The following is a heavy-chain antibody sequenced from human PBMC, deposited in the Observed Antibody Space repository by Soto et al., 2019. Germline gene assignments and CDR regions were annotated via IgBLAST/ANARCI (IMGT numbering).Heavy chain of an antibody. D-gene: IGHD1-1*01. J-gene: IGHJ4*02. V-gene: IGHV3-48*03. CDR3: ARTGDGHHDFLDY. CDR1: GFTFSNFE. Sequence: EVQLVESGGNLVQPGGSLRLSCAASGFTFSNFEMHWVRQAPGKGLEWVSYINTAGSTKYYAESVKGRFTISRDNARNSLFLQMNSLRVDDTAVYYCARTGDGHHDFLDYWGQGALVSVSS. CDR2: INTAGSTK.